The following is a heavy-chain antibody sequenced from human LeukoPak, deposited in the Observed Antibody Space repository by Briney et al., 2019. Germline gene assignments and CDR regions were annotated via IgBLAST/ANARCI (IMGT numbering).Heavy chain of an antibody. J-gene: IGHJ4*02. CDR3: ARVGRYDYIWGSYREDYFDY. CDR1: GFTFSSYW. D-gene: IGHD3-16*02. Sequence: PGGSLRPSCTASGFTFSSYWMRWVRQAPGKGLVWVSRINSDGSSTSYADSVKGRFTISRDNAKNTLYLQMNSLRAEDTAVYYCARVGRYDYIWGSYREDYFDYWGQGTLVTVSS. CDR2: INSDGSST. V-gene: IGHV3-74*01.